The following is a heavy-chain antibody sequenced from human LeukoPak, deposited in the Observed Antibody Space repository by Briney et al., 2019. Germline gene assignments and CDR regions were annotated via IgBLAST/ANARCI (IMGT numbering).Heavy chain of an antibody. Sequence: SETLSLTCAVYGASFSDFYWSWIRQPPGMGLEWIGEINHSGSTNHNPSLKSRLTISVDTSKNQFSLKLSSVTAADTAVYYCARLYGDDVLGNFDLWGRGTLVTVSS. D-gene: IGHD4-17*01. CDR2: INHSGST. CDR1: GASFSDFY. V-gene: IGHV4-34*01. J-gene: IGHJ2*01. CDR3: ARLYGDDVLGNFDL.